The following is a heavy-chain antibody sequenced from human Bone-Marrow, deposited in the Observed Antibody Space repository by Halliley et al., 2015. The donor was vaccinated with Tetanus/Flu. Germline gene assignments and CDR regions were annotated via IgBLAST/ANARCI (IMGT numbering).Heavy chain of an antibody. CDR3: ARDTTSGFYHYGLDV. Sequence: TLSLTCTVSGGSLSSDTSYWSWIRQPPGKGLEWIGFIYYSGNTNYNPSLKSRVTISVDTSKNQFSLKLNSVTAADTAVYYCARDTTSGFYHYGLDVWGQGTTVTVSS. CDR2: IYYSGNT. D-gene: IGHD2-2*01. V-gene: IGHV4-61*01. J-gene: IGHJ6*02. CDR1: GGSLSSDTSY.